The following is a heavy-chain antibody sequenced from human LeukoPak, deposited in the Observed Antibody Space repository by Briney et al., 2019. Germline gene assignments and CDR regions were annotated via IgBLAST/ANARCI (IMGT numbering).Heavy chain of an antibody. Sequence: KSSETLSLTCAVYGGSFSGYYWSWIRQPPGKGLERIGEINHSGSTNYNPSLKSRVTISVDTSKNQFSLKLSSVTAADTAVYYCARGKPLTSAEQQLPTLGWFDPWGQGTLVTVSS. V-gene: IGHV4-34*01. CDR3: ARGKPLTSAEQQLPTLGWFDP. J-gene: IGHJ5*02. CDR2: INHSGST. CDR1: GGSFSGYY. D-gene: IGHD6-13*01.